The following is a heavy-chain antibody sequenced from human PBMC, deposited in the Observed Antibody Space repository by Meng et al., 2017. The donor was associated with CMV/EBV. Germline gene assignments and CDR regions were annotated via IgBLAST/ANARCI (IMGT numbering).Heavy chain of an antibody. CDR2: IYSGGST. CDR1: GFTVSSNY. V-gene: IGHV3-53*01. Sequence: GGSLRLSCAASGFTVSSNYMSWVRQAPGKGLEWVSVIYSGGSTYSADSVKGRFTISRDNSKNTLYVQMDSLRAEDTAVYYCASHCSSTSCWNAFDIWGQGTMVTVSS. J-gene: IGHJ3*02. CDR3: ASHCSSTSCWNAFDI. D-gene: IGHD2-2*01.